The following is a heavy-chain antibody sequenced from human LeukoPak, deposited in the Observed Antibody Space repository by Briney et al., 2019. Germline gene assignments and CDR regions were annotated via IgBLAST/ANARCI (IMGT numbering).Heavy chain of an antibody. Sequence: GGSLRLSCAASGFTFSSYAMSWVRQAPGKGLEWVSAISGSGGSTYYADSVKGRFTISRDNSKNTLYLQMNSLRAEDTAVYYCAKAKGGITMIVVVITIAPGDYFDYWGQGTLVTVSS. CDR1: GFTFSSYA. D-gene: IGHD3-22*01. V-gene: IGHV3-23*01. CDR3: AKAKGGITMIVVVITIAPGDYFDY. J-gene: IGHJ4*02. CDR2: ISGSGGST.